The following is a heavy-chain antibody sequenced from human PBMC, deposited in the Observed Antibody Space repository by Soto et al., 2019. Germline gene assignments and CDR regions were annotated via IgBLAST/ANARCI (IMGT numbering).Heavy chain of an antibody. Sequence: PSETLSLTCTVSGGSISSSSYYWGWIRQPPGKGLEWIGSIYYSGGTYYNPSLKSRVTISVDTSKNQFSLKLSSVTAADTAVYYCARPDSSGIDYWGQGTLVTVSS. CDR1: GGSISSSSYY. CDR3: ARPDSSGIDY. D-gene: IGHD3-22*01. V-gene: IGHV4-39*01. CDR2: IYYSGGT. J-gene: IGHJ4*02.